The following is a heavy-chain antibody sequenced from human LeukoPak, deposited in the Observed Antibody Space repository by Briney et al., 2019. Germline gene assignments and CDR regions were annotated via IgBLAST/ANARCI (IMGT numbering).Heavy chain of an antibody. CDR2: IYYSGST. V-gene: IGHV4-30-4*01. D-gene: IGHD3-22*01. Sequence: PSQTLSLTCTVSGGSISSGDYYWSWIRQPPGKGLEWIGYIYYSGSTYYNPSLKSRVTISVDTSKNQFSLKLSSVTAADTAVYYCARERRVYYDSSGHYLVAFDIWGQGTMVTVSS. CDR3: ARERRVYYDSSGHYLVAFDI. J-gene: IGHJ3*02. CDR1: GGSISSGDYY.